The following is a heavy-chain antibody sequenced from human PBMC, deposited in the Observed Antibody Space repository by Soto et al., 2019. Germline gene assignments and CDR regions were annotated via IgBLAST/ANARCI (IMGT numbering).Heavy chain of an antibody. CDR2: ISSSSSYI. Sequence: GGSLRLSCAASGFTFSSYSMNWVRQAPGKGLEWVSSISSSSSYIYYANSVKGRFNNSRDNAKNSLYLQMNSLRAEDTAVYYCARAPGYYYDSSGYSGDYYGMDVWGQGTTVTVSS. CDR3: ARAPGYYYDSSGYSGDYYGMDV. D-gene: IGHD3-22*01. J-gene: IGHJ6*02. CDR1: GFTFSSYS. V-gene: IGHV3-21*01.